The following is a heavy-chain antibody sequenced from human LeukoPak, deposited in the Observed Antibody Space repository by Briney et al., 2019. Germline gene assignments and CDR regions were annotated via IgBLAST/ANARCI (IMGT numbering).Heavy chain of an antibody. CDR2: ISGSGGST. Sequence: GGSLRLSCAASGFTFSSYAMSWVRQAPGKGLEWVSAISGSGGSTYYADSVKGRFTISRDNSKNTLYLQMNSLRAEDTAVYYCARVSVAYYDSSGFSDYWGQGTLVTVSS. J-gene: IGHJ4*02. D-gene: IGHD3-22*01. CDR3: ARVSVAYYDSSGFSDY. V-gene: IGHV3-23*01. CDR1: GFTFSSYA.